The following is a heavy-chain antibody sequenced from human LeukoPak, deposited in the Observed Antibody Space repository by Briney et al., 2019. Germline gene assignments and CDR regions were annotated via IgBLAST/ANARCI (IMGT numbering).Heavy chain of an antibody. V-gene: IGHV3-69-1*01. CDR2: ISSTGSV. Sequence: GGSLRLSCAGSGFTFSAHSMNWVRQAPGRPPEWLSYISSTGSVYYAPSVQGRFAISRDNARDSLFLQMSGLRGEDTAVYYCARGFWSGPSGWGVAFDLWGQGIMVTVSS. CDR1: GFTFSAHS. J-gene: IGHJ3*01. CDR3: ARGFWSGPSGWGVAFDL. D-gene: IGHD3-3*01.